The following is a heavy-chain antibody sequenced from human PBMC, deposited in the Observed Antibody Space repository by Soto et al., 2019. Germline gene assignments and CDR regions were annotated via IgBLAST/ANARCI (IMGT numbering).Heavy chain of an antibody. CDR3: AGGYSGYLAWCDP. J-gene: IGHJ5*02. CDR1: GYTFTSYA. Sequence: QVQLVQSGAEVKKPGASVKVSCKASGYTFTSYAMHWVRQAPGQRLEWMGWINAGNGNTKYSQKFQGRVTITRDTSASTGYRELSSLRSEDTAVYDCAGGYSGYLAWCDPWGKGTLFTVSS. V-gene: IGHV1-3*01. D-gene: IGHD5-12*01. CDR2: INAGNGNT.